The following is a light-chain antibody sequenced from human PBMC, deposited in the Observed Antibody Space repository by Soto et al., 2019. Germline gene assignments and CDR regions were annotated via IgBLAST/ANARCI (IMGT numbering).Light chain of an antibody. Sequence: DIVMTQSPLSLPVTPGEPASISCRSSQTLLHSNGYNYLDWYLQRPGQSPQLLIYLGSSRASGVPDRFSGSGSGTDFTLKITRVEAEDVGVYYCMQALQTPTFDQGTKLEIK. V-gene: IGKV2-28*01. CDR2: LGS. J-gene: IGKJ2*01. CDR1: QTLLHSNGYNY. CDR3: MQALQTPT.